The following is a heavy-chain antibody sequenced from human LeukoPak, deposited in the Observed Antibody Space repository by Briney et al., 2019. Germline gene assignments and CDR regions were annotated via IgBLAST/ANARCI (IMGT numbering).Heavy chain of an antibody. CDR2: VYYSGST. D-gene: IGHD5-18*01. CDR3: ARDQGGYIYY. V-gene: IGHV4-59*01. Sequence: SETLSLTCTVSGGSITGFYWSWVRQPPGKGLEWFGYVYYSGSTNYNPSLKSRVTISVDTSKNQFSLKLSSVTAADTAVYYCARDQGGYIYYWGQGTLVTVSS. CDR1: GGSITGFY. J-gene: IGHJ4*02.